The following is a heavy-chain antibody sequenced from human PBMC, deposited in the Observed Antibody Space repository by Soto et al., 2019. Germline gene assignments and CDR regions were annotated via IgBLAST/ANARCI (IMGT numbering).Heavy chain of an antibody. V-gene: IGHV3-33*01. CDR3: AREIDSNYGEMDV. CDR2: VWYDGSSK. J-gene: IGHJ6*02. D-gene: IGHD4-4*01. CDR1: GFTFSNFG. Sequence: GGSLRLSCEASGFTFSNFGMNWVRQAPGKGLEWVARVWYDGSSKYYVDSVKGRFTISRDNSKETVYLQMNSLRAEDTGVYYCAREIDSNYGEMDVWGQGTTVTVSS.